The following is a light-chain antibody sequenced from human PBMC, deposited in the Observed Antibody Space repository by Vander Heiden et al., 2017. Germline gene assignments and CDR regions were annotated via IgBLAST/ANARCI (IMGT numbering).Light chain of an antibody. J-gene: IGLJ2*01. CDR3: SSYAGANNVV. CDR1: SSDIGGYNY. CDR2: EVN. Sequence: QSALTQPPSASGSPGQSVAISCTGTSSDIGGYNYVSWYQQHPGKAPKLMIFEVNRRPSGIPDRFSGSKSGNTAFLTVSGLQAEDEANYYCSSYAGANNVVFGGGTKLTVL. V-gene: IGLV2-8*01.